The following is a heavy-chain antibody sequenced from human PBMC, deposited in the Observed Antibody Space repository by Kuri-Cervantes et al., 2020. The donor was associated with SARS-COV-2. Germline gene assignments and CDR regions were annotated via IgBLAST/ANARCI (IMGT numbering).Heavy chain of an antibody. J-gene: IGHJ6*02. Sequence: GGSLRLSCAASGFTFDDYAMHWVRQAPGKGLEWVSGISWNSGSIGYADSVKGRFTISRDNAKNSLYLQMNSLRAEDTAVYYCARVTRSEITIFGVVIMRGMDVWGQGTTVTVSS. CDR2: ISWNSGSI. CDR1: GFTFDDYA. V-gene: IGHV3-9*01. CDR3: ARVTRSEITIFGVVIMRGMDV. D-gene: IGHD3-3*01.